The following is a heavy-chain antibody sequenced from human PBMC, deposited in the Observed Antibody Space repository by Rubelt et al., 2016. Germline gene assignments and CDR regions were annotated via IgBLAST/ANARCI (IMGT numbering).Heavy chain of an antibody. D-gene: IGHD2-2*01. V-gene: IGHV3-30*04. CDR2: LSYDGSNK. Sequence: QVQLVESGGGVVQPGRSLRLSCAASGFTFSSYAMHWVRQAPGTGLEWVAVLSYDGSNKYYADSVKGRFTISRDNSKNTLYLQMNSLRAEDTAVYYCAREITPADLDWGQGTLVTVSS. CDR1: GFTFSSYA. CDR3: AREITPADLD. J-gene: IGHJ4*02.